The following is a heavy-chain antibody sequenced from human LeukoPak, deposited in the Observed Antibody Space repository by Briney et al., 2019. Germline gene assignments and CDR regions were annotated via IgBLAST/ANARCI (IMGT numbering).Heavy chain of an antibody. CDR3: ARDLRSLSSGYYYDLFDY. V-gene: IGHV3-30-3*01. CDR2: ISYDGSNK. Sequence: GGSLRLSCAASGFTFSSYAIHWVRQAPGKGLEWVAVISYDGSNKYYADSVKGRFTISRDNSKNTLYLQMNSLRAEDTAVYYCARDLRSLSSGYYYDLFDYWGQGTLVTVSS. CDR1: GFTFSSYA. J-gene: IGHJ4*02. D-gene: IGHD3-22*01.